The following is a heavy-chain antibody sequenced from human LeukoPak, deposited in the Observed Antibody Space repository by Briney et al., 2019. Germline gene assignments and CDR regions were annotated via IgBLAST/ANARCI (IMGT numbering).Heavy chain of an antibody. CDR1: GGSFSGYY. J-gene: IGHJ4*02. D-gene: IGHD7-27*01. V-gene: IGHV4-34*01. CDR3: ARDPDWGTVDY. Sequence: SETLSLTCAVYGGSFSGYYWNWIRQPPGKGLEWIGEINHSGSTNYNPSLKSRVTISVDTSKNQFSLKLSSVTAADTAVYYCARDPDWGTVDYWGQGTLVTVSS. CDR2: INHSGST.